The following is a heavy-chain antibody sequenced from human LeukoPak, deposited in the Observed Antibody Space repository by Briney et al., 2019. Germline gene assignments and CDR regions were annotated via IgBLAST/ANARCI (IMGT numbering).Heavy chain of an antibody. CDR3: AAIAGAGGGFKGDFDY. CDR1: GGTFSSYA. V-gene: IGHV1-8*02. Sequence: ASVKVSCKASGGTFSSYAISWVRQAPGQGLEWMGCMNPKNGDTYYAQKFQGRVTMTRDTSISTAYMELGSLTSEDTAVYYCAAIAGAGGGFKGDFDYWGQGTLVIVSS. J-gene: IGHJ4*02. CDR2: MNPKNGDT. D-gene: IGHD6-19*01.